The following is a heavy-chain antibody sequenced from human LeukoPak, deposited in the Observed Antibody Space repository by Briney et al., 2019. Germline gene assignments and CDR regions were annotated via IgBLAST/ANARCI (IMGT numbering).Heavy chain of an antibody. CDR2: IIPILGIA. Sequence: SVKVSCKASGGTFSSYAIGWVRQAPGQGLEWMGRIIPILGIANYAQKFQGRVTITADKSTSTAYMELSSLRSEDTAVYYCARVLVGTLGGYYYYYGMDVWGQGTTVTVSS. CDR3: ARVLVGTLGGYYYYYGMDV. J-gene: IGHJ6*02. D-gene: IGHD2-8*02. V-gene: IGHV1-69*04. CDR1: GGTFSSYA.